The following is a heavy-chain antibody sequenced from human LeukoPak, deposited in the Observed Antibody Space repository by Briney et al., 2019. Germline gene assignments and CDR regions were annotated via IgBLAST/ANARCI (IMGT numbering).Heavy chain of an antibody. CDR2: IIPIFGTA. Sequence: GASVKVSCKASGGTFSSYAISWVRQAPGQGLEWMGGIIPIFGTANYAQKFQGRATITADESTSTAYMELSSLRSEDTAVYYCARDRMVEVGPFDYWGQGTLVTVSS. V-gene: IGHV1-69*01. J-gene: IGHJ4*02. CDR3: ARDRMVEVGPFDY. CDR1: GGTFSSYA. D-gene: IGHD2-21*01.